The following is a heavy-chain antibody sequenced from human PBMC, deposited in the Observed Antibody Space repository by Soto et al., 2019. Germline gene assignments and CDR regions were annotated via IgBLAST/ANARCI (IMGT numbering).Heavy chain of an antibody. CDR2: ISAYNGNT. V-gene: IGHV1-18*01. D-gene: IGHD3-16*02. Sequence: QVQLVQSGAEVKKPGASVKVSCKASGYTFTSYGISWVRQAPGQGLEWMGWISAYNGNTNYAQKLQGRVTMTTDTATSKGYRGRRGLGSDGTAVFYCQVGGDLGELSLDAFDIWGQGTMVTVSS. CDR1: GYTFTSYG. J-gene: IGHJ3*02. CDR3: QVGGDLGELSLDAFDI.